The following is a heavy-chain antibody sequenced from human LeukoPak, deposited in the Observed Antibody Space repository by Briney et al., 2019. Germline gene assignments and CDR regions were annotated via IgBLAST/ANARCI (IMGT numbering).Heavy chain of an antibody. CDR1: GFTFSSYS. CDR2: ISSSSSYI. V-gene: IGHV3-21*01. CDR3: ARYNGGWNDY. Sequence: GGSLRLSCAASGFTFSSYSMNWVRQAPGKGLEWVSSISSSSSYIWYADSLKGRFTISRDNAKNSLYLQMDSLRAEDTAVYYCARYNGGWNDYWGQGTLVTVSS. D-gene: IGHD6-19*01. J-gene: IGHJ4*02.